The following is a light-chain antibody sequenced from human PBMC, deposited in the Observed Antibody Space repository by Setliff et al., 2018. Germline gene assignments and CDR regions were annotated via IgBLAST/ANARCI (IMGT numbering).Light chain of an antibody. V-gene: IGKV1-12*01. Sequence: DIQLTQSPSSVSASVGDRVTLTCRASQGISNWLAWYQLKPGNAPKLLVYGASRLQSGVPSRFSGSGSGTDFSLTISGLQPEDFGAYFCQQINTLPTVGGGTKVDIK. CDR1: QGISNW. J-gene: IGKJ4*01. CDR2: GAS. CDR3: QQINTLPT.